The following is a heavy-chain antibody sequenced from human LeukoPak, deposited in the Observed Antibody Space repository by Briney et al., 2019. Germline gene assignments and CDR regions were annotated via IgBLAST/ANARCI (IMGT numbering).Heavy chain of an antibody. Sequence: GGSLRLSCAASGFTFNHYGMTWVRQAPGKGLEWVSTISTSAGSTSYADSVKGRFTISRDNSKNTLYLQMNSLRAEDTALYYCARGVAVAEWGQGTLVTVSS. V-gene: IGHV3-23*01. CDR2: ISTSAGST. CDR1: GFTFNHYG. CDR3: ARGVAVAE. J-gene: IGHJ4*02. D-gene: IGHD6-19*01.